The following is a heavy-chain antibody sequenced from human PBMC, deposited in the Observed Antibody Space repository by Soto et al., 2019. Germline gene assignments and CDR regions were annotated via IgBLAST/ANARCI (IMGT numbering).Heavy chain of an antibody. CDR2: IYPYDSDT. Sequence: GESLKISCKTSVYSFTSYWIGWVRQMRGKGMEWMGNIYPYDSDTRYSPSFQGQVTISADTSITTAYLQWSGLRASDTAMYFCARHLVGSTRGNFDYWGQGTLVTVSS. V-gene: IGHV5-51*01. CDR1: VYSFTSYW. J-gene: IGHJ4*01. CDR3: ARHLVGSTRGNFDY. D-gene: IGHD1-26*01.